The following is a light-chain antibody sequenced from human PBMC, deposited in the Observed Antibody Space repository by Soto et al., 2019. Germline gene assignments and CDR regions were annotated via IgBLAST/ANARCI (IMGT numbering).Light chain of an antibody. CDR3: AAWDDSLNGRV. Sequence: QPVLTQPPSASGTPGQRVTIPCSGTHSNIGRNSVNWYLQLPGTAPKLLIFSSNQRPLGVPDRFSGSRSGTSASLAITGLRSEDDAYYYCAAWDDSLNGRVFGGGTKLNVL. CDR2: SSN. V-gene: IGLV1-44*01. J-gene: IGLJ3*02. CDR1: HSNIGRNS.